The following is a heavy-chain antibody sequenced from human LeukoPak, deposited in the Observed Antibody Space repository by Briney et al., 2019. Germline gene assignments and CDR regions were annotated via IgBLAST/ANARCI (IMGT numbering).Heavy chain of an antibody. Sequence: PSGSLRLSCVASGFTFSSDSMNWVRQSPGKGLEWVSYISSSSNTIYYADSVKGRFTISRDNANNSLYLQMNSLRAEDTAVYYCARDGFDFWSGYPTTVDYWGQGTLVTVSS. J-gene: IGHJ4*02. CDR2: ISSSSNTI. V-gene: IGHV3-48*01. CDR3: ARDGFDFWSGYPTTVDY. D-gene: IGHD3-3*01. CDR1: GFTFSSDS.